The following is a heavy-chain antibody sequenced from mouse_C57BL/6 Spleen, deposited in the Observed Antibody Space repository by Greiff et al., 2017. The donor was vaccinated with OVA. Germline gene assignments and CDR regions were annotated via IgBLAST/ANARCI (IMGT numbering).Heavy chain of an antibody. CDR1: GYTFTSYW. CDR3: ARGTRSGYVFDY. J-gene: IGHJ2*01. D-gene: IGHD3-2*02. Sequence: VQLQQPGAELVRPGSSVKLSCKASGYTFTSYWMDWVKQRPGQGLEWIGNIYPSDSETHYNQKFKDKATLTVDKSSSTAYMQLSSLTSEDSAVYYCARGTRSGYVFDYWGQGTTLTVYS. CDR2: IYPSDSET. V-gene: IGHV1-61*01.